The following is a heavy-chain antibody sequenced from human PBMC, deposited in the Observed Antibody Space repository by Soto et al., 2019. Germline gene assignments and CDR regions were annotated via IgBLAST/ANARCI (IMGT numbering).Heavy chain of an antibody. CDR2: IWYDGRNK. CDR3: ARDWGSGSFYGMDV. Sequence: GGSLRLSCAASGFTFSSYGMHWVRQAPGKGLEWVAVIWYDGRNKYYADSVKGRFTISRDNSKNTLYLQMNSLRAEDTAVYYCARDWGSGSFYGMDVWGQGTTVTVSS. J-gene: IGHJ6*02. V-gene: IGHV3-33*01. CDR1: GFTFSSYG. D-gene: IGHD6-19*01.